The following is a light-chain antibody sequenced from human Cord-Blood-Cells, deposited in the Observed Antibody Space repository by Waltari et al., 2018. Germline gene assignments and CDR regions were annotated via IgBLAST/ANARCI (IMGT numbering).Light chain of an antibody. V-gene: IGKV1-39*01. Sequence: DIQMTQSPSSLSASVGDRVTITCRASQRISSTLNWYQQKPGKAPKYLTYSDSGFQSGVQSRLVGGEFGKDFILTSTSCNPEDFQPSSGQRISGPPFTFGPGTKVDIK. CDR3: QRISGPPFT. CDR2: SDS. J-gene: IGKJ3*01. CDR1: QRISST.